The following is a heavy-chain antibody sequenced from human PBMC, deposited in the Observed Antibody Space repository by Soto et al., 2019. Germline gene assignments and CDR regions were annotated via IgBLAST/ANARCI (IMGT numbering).Heavy chain of an antibody. V-gene: IGHV3-23*01. J-gene: IGHJ5*02. CDR1: GFTFRDYA. CDR2: IDGGDGDT. D-gene: IGHD2-15*01. Sequence: PGGSLRLSCAASGFTFRDYAMNWVRQAPGKGLEWVSGIDGGDGDTYYSDSVKGRFTVSRDDSEKTLYLQMSSLRVDDTATYYCAKAAVGYTGYWDWCDVWGQGPLVTVS. CDR3: AKAAVGYTGYWDWCDV.